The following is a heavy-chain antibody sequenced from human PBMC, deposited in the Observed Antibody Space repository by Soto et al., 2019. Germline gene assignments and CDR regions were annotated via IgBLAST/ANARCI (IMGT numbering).Heavy chain of an antibody. J-gene: IGHJ4*02. Sequence: EVQVVESGGGLVQPGGSLRLSCAASGFTFSSYWMSWVRQAPGKGLEWVANIKQDGSEKYYVDSVKGRFTISRDNAKNSLYLQMNSLGAEDTAVYYCAVAVADSPFDYWGQGTLVTVSS. CDR3: AVAVADSPFDY. CDR2: IKQDGSEK. D-gene: IGHD6-19*01. V-gene: IGHV3-7*01. CDR1: GFTFSSYW.